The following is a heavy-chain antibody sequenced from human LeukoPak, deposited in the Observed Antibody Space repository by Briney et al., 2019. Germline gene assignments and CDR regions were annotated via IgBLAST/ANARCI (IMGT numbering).Heavy chain of an antibody. Sequence: ASVKVSCKASGYTFTSYGISWVRQAPGQGLEWMGWISAYNGNTNYAQKRQGRVTMTTDTSTSTAYMELRSLRSDDTAVYYCARDMGSDDYDAYVGGYYFDYWGQGTLVTVSS. CDR3: ARDMGSDDYDAYVGGYYFDY. V-gene: IGHV1-18*01. CDR2: ISAYNGNT. CDR1: GYTFTSYG. D-gene: IGHD4-17*01. J-gene: IGHJ4*02.